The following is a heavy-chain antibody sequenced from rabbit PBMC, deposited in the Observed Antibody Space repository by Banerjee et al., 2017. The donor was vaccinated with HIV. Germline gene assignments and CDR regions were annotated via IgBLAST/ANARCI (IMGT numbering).Heavy chain of an antibody. Sequence: QSLEESGGDLVKPGASLTLTCKASGFSFSSYYYMCWVRQAPGKGLEWIACIYAGSSGSTYYASWAKGRFTISKTSSTTVTLQMTSLTAADTATYFCARGAGAVDYGGATYFNLWGQGTLVTVS. CDR2: IYAGSSGST. D-gene: IGHD2-1*01. CDR1: GFSFSSYYY. CDR3: ARGAGAVDYGGATYFNL. J-gene: IGHJ4*01. V-gene: IGHV1S40*01.